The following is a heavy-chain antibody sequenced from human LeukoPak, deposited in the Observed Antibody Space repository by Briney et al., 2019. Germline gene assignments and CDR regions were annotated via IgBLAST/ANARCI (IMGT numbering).Heavy chain of an antibody. D-gene: IGHD1-1*01. CDR2: ISGNSDSI. J-gene: IGHJ4*02. V-gene: IGHV3-21*01. CDR1: GFTFNFYS. Sequence: PGGSLRLSCAASGFTFNFYSMHWVRQAPGKGLEWVSSISGNSDSIYYADSVEGRFTVSRDNAKDSLFLQMNSLTAEDTAVYYCARTTDGYNFNGGYWGQGTLVTVSS. CDR3: ARTTDGYNFNGGY.